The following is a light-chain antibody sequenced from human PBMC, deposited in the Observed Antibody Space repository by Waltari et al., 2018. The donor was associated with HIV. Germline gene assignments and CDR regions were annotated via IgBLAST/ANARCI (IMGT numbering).Light chain of an antibody. Sequence: QSVLTQPPSAAGTHGQRVTIACSGGISHIGSNSVHWYQQLPGTAPRLLLYSTNQRPSRVPDRFSGSKSGTSSSLAISGLQSEDEADYYCATWDDTLNGVIFGGGTKLTVL. CDR2: STN. V-gene: IGLV1-44*01. J-gene: IGLJ2*01. CDR3: ATWDDTLNGVI. CDR1: ISHIGSNS.